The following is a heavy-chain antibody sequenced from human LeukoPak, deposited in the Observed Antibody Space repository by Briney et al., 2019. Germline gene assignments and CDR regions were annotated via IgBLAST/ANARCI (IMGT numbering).Heavy chain of an antibody. J-gene: IGHJ6*03. V-gene: IGHV3-66*02. Sequence: GGSLRLSCAASGFTASSNYMSWVREAPGKGLEWVSVIYSGGSTYYADSVKGRFTISRDNSKNTLYLQMNSLRAEDTAVYYCARDQGKTYYYYYMDVWGKGTTVTVSS. CDR3: ARDQGKTYYYYYMDV. CDR1: GFTASSNY. CDR2: IYSGGST.